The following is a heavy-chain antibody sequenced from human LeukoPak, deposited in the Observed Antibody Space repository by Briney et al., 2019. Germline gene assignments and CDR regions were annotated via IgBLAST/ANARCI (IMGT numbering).Heavy chain of an antibody. V-gene: IGHV3-30*02. CDR3: AKVLSGIAVAGKDFDY. J-gene: IGHJ4*02. CDR2: IRYDGSNK. D-gene: IGHD6-19*01. CDR1: GFTFSSYG. Sequence: TGGSLRLSCAASGFTFSSYGMHWVRQAPGKGLEWVAFIRYDGSNKYYADSVKGRFTISRDNSKNTLYLQMNSLRAEDTAVYYCAKVLSGIAVAGKDFDYWGQGTLVTVSS.